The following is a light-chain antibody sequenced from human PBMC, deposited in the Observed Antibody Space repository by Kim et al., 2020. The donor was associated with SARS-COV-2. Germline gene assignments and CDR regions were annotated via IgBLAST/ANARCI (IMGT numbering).Light chain of an antibody. CDR2: WAS. J-gene: IGKJ4*01. V-gene: IGKV4-1*01. CDR1: LSVLYRANNKNY. CDR3: QQYYTTPPS. Sequence: ATINCNSSLSVLYRANNKNYLAWYQQQPGQPPKLLVYWASTRESGVPDRFSGSGSGTGFTLSISRLQAEDVAVYYCQQYYTTPPSFGGGNKVDIQ.